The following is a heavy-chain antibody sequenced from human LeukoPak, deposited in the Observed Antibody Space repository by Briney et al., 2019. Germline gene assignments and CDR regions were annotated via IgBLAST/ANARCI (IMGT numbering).Heavy chain of an antibody. CDR1: GGSFSGYY. CDR2: INHSGST. Sequence: KPSETLSLTCAVYGGSFSGYYWSWIRQPPGKGLEWIGEINHSGSTNYNPSLKSRVTISVDTSKNQFSLKLTSVTAADTAVYYCARAAYSSSALDYWGQGTLVTVSS. CDR3: ARAAYSSSALDY. D-gene: IGHD6-13*01. V-gene: IGHV4-34*01. J-gene: IGHJ4*02.